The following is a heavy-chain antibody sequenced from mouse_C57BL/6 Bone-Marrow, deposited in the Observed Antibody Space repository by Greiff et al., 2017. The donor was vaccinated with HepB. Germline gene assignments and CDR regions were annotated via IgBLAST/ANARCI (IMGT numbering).Heavy chain of an antibody. D-gene: IGHD2-5*01. V-gene: IGHV10-1*01. CDR1: GFSFNTYA. Sequence: EVQLQESGGGLVQPKGSLKLSCAASGFSFNTYAMNWVRQAPGKGLEWVARIRSKSNNYATYYADSVKDRFTISRDDSESMLYLQMNNLKTEDTAMYYCVRHASNYPFAYWGQGTLVTVSA. CDR2: IRSKSNNYAT. CDR3: VRHASNYPFAY. J-gene: IGHJ3*01.